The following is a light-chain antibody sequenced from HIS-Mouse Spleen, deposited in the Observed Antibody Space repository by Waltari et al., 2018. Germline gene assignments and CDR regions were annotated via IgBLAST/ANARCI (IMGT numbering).Light chain of an antibody. CDR2: EDS. Sequence: SYELTQPPSVSVSPGQTARITCSGDALPKQYAYWYQQKSGQAPVLVIYEDSKRPSGIPERFSGSSSGTMATLTISGAQVEDKADYYCYSTDSSGNHRVFGGGTKLTVL. CDR1: ALPKQY. V-gene: IGLV3-10*01. CDR3: YSTDSSGNHRV. J-gene: IGLJ2*01.